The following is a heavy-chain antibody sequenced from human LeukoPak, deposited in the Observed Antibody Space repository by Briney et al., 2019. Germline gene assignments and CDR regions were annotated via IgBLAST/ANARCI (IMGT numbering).Heavy chain of an antibody. Sequence: GGSLRLSCAASGFTFSSYSMNWVRQAPGKGLEWISYISSGSRTIYYADFAKGRFTVSRDNAKNSLYLQMRSLRDEDTAVYYCARESISGHRDFDNWGQGTLVTVS. CDR3: ARESISGHRDFDN. J-gene: IGHJ4*02. CDR1: GFTFSSYS. V-gene: IGHV3-48*02. D-gene: IGHD1-26*01. CDR2: ISSGSRTI.